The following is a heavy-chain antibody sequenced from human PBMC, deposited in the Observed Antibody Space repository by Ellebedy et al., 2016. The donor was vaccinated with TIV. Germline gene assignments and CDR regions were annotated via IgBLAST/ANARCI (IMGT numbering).Heavy chain of an antibody. CDR1: GFTFSSYA. V-gene: IGHV3-30-3*01. D-gene: IGHD3-22*01. CDR3: ARGYYDTDY. CDR2: ISYDGSNK. Sequence: GESLKISCAASGFTFSSYAMHWVRQAPGNGLEWVAVISYDGSNKYYADSVKGRFTISRDNSKNTLYLQMNSLRAEDTAVYYCARGYYDTDYWGQGTLVTVSS. J-gene: IGHJ4*02.